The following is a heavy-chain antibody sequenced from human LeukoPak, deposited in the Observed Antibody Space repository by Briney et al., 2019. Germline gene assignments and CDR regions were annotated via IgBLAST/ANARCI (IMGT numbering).Heavy chain of an antibody. V-gene: IGHV4-59*01. CDR3: ARERVGGYSGYAGFDY. Sequence: PSETLSLTCTVSGGSISSYYWSWIRQPPGKGLEWIGYIYYSGSTNYNPSLKSRVTISVDTSKNQFSLKLSSVTAADTAVYYCARERVGGYSGYAGFDYWGQGTLVTVSS. CDR2: IYYSGST. J-gene: IGHJ4*02. CDR1: GGSISSYY. D-gene: IGHD5-12*01.